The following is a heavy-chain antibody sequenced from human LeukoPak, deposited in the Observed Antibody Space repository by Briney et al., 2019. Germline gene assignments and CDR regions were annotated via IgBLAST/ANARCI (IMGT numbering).Heavy chain of an antibody. J-gene: IGHJ4*02. CDR3: ARGYYGSGSYYWGFDY. Sequence: SETLSLTCTVSGGSISSSSYYWGWIRQPPGKGLEWIGSIYYSGSTYYNPSLKSRVTISVDTSKNQFSLKLSSVTAADTAVYYCARGYYGSGSYYWGFDYWGQGTLVTVSS. D-gene: IGHD3-10*01. CDR1: GGSISSSSYY. CDR2: IYYSGST. V-gene: IGHV4-39*07.